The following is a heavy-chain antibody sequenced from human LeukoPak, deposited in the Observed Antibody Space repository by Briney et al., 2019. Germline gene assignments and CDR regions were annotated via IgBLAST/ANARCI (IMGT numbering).Heavy chain of an antibody. CDR3: TTPSSRNYYYYYMDV. J-gene: IGHJ6*03. CDR2: IKSKTDGGTT. V-gene: IGHV3-15*01. D-gene: IGHD1-14*01. Sequence: AGGSLRLSCAASGFTFSNAWMSWVRQAPGKGLEWDGRIKSKTDGGTTDYAAPVKGRFTISRDDSKNTLYLQMNSLKTEDTAVYYCTTPSSRNYYYYYMDVWGKGTTVTVSS. CDR1: GFTFSNAW.